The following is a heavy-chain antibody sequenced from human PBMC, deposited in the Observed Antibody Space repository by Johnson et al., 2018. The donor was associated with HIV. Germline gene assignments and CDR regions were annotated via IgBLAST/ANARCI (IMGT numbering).Heavy chain of an antibody. V-gene: IGHV3-7*05. CDR2: IKQDGSEK. J-gene: IGHJ3*02. CDR3: SRVGWLADAFDI. Sequence: VQLVESGGGLVQPGGSLRLSCAASGFTFSSYWMSWVRQAPGKGLEWVANIKQDGSEKYYVDSVKGRCTISRDNAKNSLYLQMNSLRAEDTAVYYGSRVGWLADAFDIWGQGTMVTVSS. D-gene: IGHD5-24*01. CDR1: GFTFSSYW.